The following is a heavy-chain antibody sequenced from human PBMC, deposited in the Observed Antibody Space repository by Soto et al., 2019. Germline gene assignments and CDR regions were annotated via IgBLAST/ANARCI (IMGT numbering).Heavy chain of an antibody. V-gene: IGHV4-59*01. CDR3: ARDRGIAAPPGYYYYLDV. CDR1: GGSISSDY. J-gene: IGHJ6*03. Sequence: QVQLQESGPGLVKPSETLSLTCTVSGGSISSDYWSWIRQPPGKGLEWIGYIYYSGSTNYNPSLRSRVTISVDTSKHQFSLKLSSVTAADTAVYYCARDRGIAAPPGYYYYLDVWGKGTTVTVSS. CDR2: IYYSGST. D-gene: IGHD6-6*01.